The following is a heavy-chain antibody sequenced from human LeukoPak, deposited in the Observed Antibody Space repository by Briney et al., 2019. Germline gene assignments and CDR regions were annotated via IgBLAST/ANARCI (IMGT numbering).Heavy chain of an antibody. Sequence: SETLSLTCSVSGASISSHYWTWVRQPPGKGLEWVGFFQVTGISSYNPSLKSRVTMSGATSKTQFPLRLNSVTAADTAVYYCVRQMDASLSYAYDNWGQGILVTVSS. J-gene: IGHJ4*02. D-gene: IGHD2-2*03. CDR3: VRQMDASLSYAYDN. CDR2: FQVTGIS. CDR1: GASISSHY. V-gene: IGHV4-59*08.